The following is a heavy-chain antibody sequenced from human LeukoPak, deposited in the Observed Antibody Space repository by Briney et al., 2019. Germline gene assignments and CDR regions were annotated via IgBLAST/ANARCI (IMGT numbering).Heavy chain of an antibody. CDR2: INHSGST. V-gene: IGHV4-34*01. Sequence: SETLSLTCAVYGGSFSGYYWSWIRQPPGKGLEWIGEINHSGSTNYNPSLKSRVTIPVDTSKNQFSLKLSSVTAADTAVYYCAREYCSSTSCHLFDYWGQGTLVTVSS. CDR1: GGSFSGYY. D-gene: IGHD2-2*01. CDR3: AREYCSSTSCHLFDY. J-gene: IGHJ4*02.